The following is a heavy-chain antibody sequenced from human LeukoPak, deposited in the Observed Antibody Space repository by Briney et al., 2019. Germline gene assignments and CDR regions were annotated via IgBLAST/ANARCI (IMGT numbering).Heavy chain of an antibody. V-gene: IGHV4-39*07. CDR1: GGSISSSSYY. Sequence: SETLSLTCTVSGGSISSSSYYWGWIRQPPGKGLEWIGSIYYSGSTYYNPSLKSRVTISVDTSKNQFSLKLSSVTAADTAVYYCARVTYGDYGALVYYFDYWGQGTLVTVSS. CDR3: ARVTYGDYGALVYYFDY. J-gene: IGHJ4*02. D-gene: IGHD4-17*01. CDR2: IYYSGST.